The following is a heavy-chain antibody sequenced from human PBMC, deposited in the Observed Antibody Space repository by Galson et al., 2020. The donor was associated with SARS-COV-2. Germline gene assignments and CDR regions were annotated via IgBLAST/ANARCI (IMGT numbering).Heavy chain of an antibody. D-gene: IGHD2-15*01. J-gene: IGHJ4*02. Sequence: GGSLRLSCAASGFTFSRYSLNWVRQAPGKGLEWVSYISSSSSTIFYADSVKGRFTISRDNAKNSLFLQMNSLRAVDTAVYYCARGTVAERGGFDFWGQGTLVTVSS. CDR1: GFTFSRYS. CDR2: ISSSSSTI. CDR3: ARGTVAERGGFDF. V-gene: IGHV3-48*04.